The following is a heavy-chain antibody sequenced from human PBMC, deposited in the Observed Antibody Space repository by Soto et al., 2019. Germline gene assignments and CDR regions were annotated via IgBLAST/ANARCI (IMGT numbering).Heavy chain of an antibody. V-gene: IGHV4-4*07. J-gene: IGHJ5*02. CDR2: IYSSGST. CDR3: ARGQRFSDWFDP. Sequence: SETLSLTCTVSGGDISTYYWTWIRQPAGKGLEWIGRIYSSGSTKYNPSLKSRVTMSLDTSKNRFSLRLSSVTAADTAVYYCARGQRFSDWFDPWGQGTLVTVSS. CDR1: GGDISTYY. D-gene: IGHD3-3*01.